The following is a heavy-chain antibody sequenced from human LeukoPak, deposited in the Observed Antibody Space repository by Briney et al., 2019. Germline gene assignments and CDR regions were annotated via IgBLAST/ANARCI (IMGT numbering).Heavy chain of an antibody. CDR2: IIPILGIA. J-gene: IGHJ4*02. Sequence: SVKVSCKASGYSFTGYYMHWVRQAPGQGLEWMGRIIPILGIANYAQKFQGRVTITADKSTSTAYMELSSLRSEDTAVYYCADTRMNTTMVNWGQGTLVTVSS. V-gene: IGHV1-69*02. CDR1: GYSFTGYY. D-gene: IGHD5-18*01. CDR3: ADTRMNTTMVN.